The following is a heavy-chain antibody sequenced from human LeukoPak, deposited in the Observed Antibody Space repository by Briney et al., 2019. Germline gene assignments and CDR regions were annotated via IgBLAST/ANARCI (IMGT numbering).Heavy chain of an antibody. J-gene: IGHJ4*02. V-gene: IGHV4-34*01. CDR1: GGSFSGYY. CDR3: ARVIFDTSGYFDY. D-gene: IGHD3-22*01. CDR2: INHSGST. Sequence: SETLSLTCAVYGGSFSGYYWSWIRQPPGKGLEWIGEINHSGSTNYNPSLKSRATLLVDTSRNQFSLGLSSVTAADTAVYYCARVIFDTSGYFDYWGQGNLVTVSS.